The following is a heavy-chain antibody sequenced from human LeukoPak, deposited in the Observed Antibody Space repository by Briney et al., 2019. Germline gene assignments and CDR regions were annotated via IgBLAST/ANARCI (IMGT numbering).Heavy chain of an antibody. V-gene: IGHV3-7*04. D-gene: IGHD5-18*01. CDR3: TRVFGYTHEY. J-gene: IGHJ4*02. Sequence: GGSLRLSCAASDFSFSNYWMSWVRQAPRKGLEWVANINQDGSEKNYLDSVRGRFTISRDNAKNSLYLQMNSLSAGDTAVYYRTRVFGYTHEYWGQGTLVTVSS. CDR1: DFSFSNYW. CDR2: INQDGSEK.